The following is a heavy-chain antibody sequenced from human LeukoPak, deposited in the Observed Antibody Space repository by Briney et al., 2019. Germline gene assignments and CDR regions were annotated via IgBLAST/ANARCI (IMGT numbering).Heavy chain of an antibody. D-gene: IGHD2-2*01. J-gene: IGHJ4*02. CDR2: INPDGSTT. V-gene: IGHV3-74*01. CDR3: ASFSSPDY. CDR1: GFTFSSYS. Sequence: GGSLRLSCAASGFTFSSYSMNWVRQVPGMGLVWVSRINPDGSTTNYADSVKGRFTISRDNAKNTLYLQMNSLRAEDTAVYYCASFSSPDYWGQGTLVTVSS.